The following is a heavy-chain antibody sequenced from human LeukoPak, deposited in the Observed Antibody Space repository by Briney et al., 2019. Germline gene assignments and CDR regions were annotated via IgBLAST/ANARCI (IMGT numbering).Heavy chain of an antibody. Sequence: PSETLSVTCTVSGGSISSYYWSWIRQPPGKGLEWIGYIYYSGSTNYNPSLKSRVTISVDTSKNQFSLKLSSVTAADTAVYYCARDLTTTSSTNYWGQGTLVTVSS. CDR2: IYYSGST. V-gene: IGHV4-59*01. CDR3: ARDLTTTSSTNY. J-gene: IGHJ4*02. CDR1: GGSISSYY. D-gene: IGHD4-11*01.